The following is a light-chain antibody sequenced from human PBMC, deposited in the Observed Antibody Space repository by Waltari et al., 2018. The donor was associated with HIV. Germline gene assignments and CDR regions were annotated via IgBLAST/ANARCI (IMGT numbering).Light chain of an antibody. J-gene: IGKJ1*01. CDR2: GTS. Sequence: DIQVTQSPSSLSASVGDRVTITCRTSQSISTYSNWYQQRPGKAPKLLIYGTSTLQSGVPARFSGSCSGTDFTLTISTLQPEDVATYYCQQSFAPPRTFGHGTNVEV. CDR3: QQSFAPPRT. V-gene: IGKV1-39*01. CDR1: QSISTY.